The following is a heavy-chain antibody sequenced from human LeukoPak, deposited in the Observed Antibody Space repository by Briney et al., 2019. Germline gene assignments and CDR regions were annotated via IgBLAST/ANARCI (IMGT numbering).Heavy chain of an antibody. V-gene: IGHV1-46*01. J-gene: IGHJ4*02. D-gene: IGHD4-11*01. CDR3: ARVGTTGATADN. CDR2: INPRGGST. Sequence: ASVKVSCKASGYIFTTYFMHWLRQAPGQGPEWMGIINPRGGSTDYAQKFQDRITMASDTSTSTVYMELKSLTSEDTAVYFCARVGTTGATADNWGQGTLVTVSS. CDR1: GYIFTTYF.